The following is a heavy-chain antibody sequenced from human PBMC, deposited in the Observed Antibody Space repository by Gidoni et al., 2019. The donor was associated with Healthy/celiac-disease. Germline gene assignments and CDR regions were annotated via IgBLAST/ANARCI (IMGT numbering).Heavy chain of an antibody. CDR2: IYYSGST. Sequence: QVQMQESGPGLVKPSQTLSLTCTVSGGSISSGGYYWSWIRQHPGKGLEWIGYIYYSGSTYYNPSLKSRVTISVDTSKNQFSLKLSSVTAADTAVYYCARTDILTGYAIDYWGQGTLVTVSS. CDR3: ARTDILTGYAIDY. J-gene: IGHJ4*02. V-gene: IGHV4-31*03. D-gene: IGHD3-9*01. CDR1: GGSISSGGYY.